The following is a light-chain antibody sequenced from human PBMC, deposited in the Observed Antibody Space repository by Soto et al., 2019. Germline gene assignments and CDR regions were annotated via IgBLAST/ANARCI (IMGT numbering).Light chain of an antibody. CDR3: CSYAGSYTV. CDR2: DVS. Sequence: QSVLTQPRSVSGSPGQSVTISCTGTSSDVGGYNYVSWYQQHPGKAPKLMIYDVSKRPSAVPDRFSGSKSGNTASLTISGLQDEDEAYYYCCSYAGSYTVFGGGTKLTVL. V-gene: IGLV2-11*01. CDR1: SSDVGGYNY. J-gene: IGLJ3*02.